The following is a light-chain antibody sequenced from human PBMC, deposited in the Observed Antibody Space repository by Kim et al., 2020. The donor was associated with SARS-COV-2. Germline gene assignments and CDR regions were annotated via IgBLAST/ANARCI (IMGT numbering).Light chain of an antibody. CDR3: QQYNNYPLT. CDR2: AAS. J-gene: IGKJ4*01. Sequence: DIQMTQSPSSLSASVGDRVTITCRASQGISEDLAWYQQKPGKAPKSLIYAASNLQSGVSSKFSGSGSGRDFILTISSLQPEDSATYYCQQYNNYPLTFGGGTKVDIK. V-gene: IGKV1-16*02. CDR1: QGISED.